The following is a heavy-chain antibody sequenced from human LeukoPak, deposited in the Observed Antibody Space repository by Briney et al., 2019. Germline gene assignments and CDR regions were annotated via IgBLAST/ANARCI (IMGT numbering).Heavy chain of an antibody. J-gene: IGHJ4*02. CDR1: GFTFSSYA. D-gene: IGHD5-24*01. V-gene: IGHV3-23*01. CDR3: AKAIGMATIPYYFDY. CDR2: ISGSGGST. Sequence: GGSQRLSCAASGFTFSSYAMSWVRQAPGKGLEWVSAISGSGGSTYYADSVKGRFTISRDNSKNTLYLQMNSLSAEDTAVYYCAKAIGMATIPYYFDYWGQGTLVTVSS.